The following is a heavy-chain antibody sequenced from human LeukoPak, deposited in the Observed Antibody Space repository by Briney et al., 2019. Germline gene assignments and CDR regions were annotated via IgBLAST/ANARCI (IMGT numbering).Heavy chain of an antibody. V-gene: IGHV4-59*01. D-gene: IGHD2-2*02. J-gene: IGHJ4*02. CDR1: GGSISTYY. CDR3: AREGGYCSSTSCYTFDY. Sequence: PSETLSLTCIVSGGSISTYYWSWIRQPPGKGLEWIGYTHYSGSTNYNPSLKSRLTISIDTSKNQFSLKLSSVTAADTAVYYCAREGGYCSSTSCYTFDYWGQGTLVTVSS. CDR2: THYSGST.